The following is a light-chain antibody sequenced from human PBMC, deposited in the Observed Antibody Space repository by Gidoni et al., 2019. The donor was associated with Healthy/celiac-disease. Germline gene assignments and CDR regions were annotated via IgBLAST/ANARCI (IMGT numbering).Light chain of an antibody. V-gene: IGKV1-39*01. CDR1: QNISNY. CDR3: QQSYSTPCT. CDR2: GAS. J-gene: IGKJ1*01. Sequence: IQMTQPPSSLSASVGGRDTHHGRASQNISNYLNWYQQKPGKAPKLLIYGASSLQCGVPSRFSGRGSGTDFTLTISSLQPEDFATYYCQQSYSTPCTFGQGTKVEIK.